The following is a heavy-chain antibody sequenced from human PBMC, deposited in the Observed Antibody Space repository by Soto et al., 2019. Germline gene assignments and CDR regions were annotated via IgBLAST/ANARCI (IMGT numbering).Heavy chain of an antibody. Sequence: EVQLVESGGGLVKPGGSLRLSCAASGFTFSSYSMNWVRQASGKGLEWVSSISSSSSYIYYADSVKGRFTISRDNAKNSLYLQMNSLRAEDTAVYYCARDTPYSSSPYYYYYYMDVWGKGTTVTVSS. CDR1: GFTFSSYS. D-gene: IGHD6-6*01. J-gene: IGHJ6*03. CDR3: ARDTPYSSSPYYYYYYMDV. CDR2: ISSSSSYI. V-gene: IGHV3-21*01.